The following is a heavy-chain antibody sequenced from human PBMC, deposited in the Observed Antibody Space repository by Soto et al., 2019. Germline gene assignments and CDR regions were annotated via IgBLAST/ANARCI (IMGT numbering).Heavy chain of an antibody. CDR1: GYTFTSYA. D-gene: IGHD6-19*01. J-gene: IGHJ6*03. Sequence: QVQLVQSGAEVKKPGASVKVSCKASGYTFTSYAMHWVRQAPGQRLEWMGWINAGNGNTKYSQKFQGRVTITRDTSASTAYMELSSLRSEYTAVYYCARGVRQWLYYYMDVWGKGTTVTVSS. V-gene: IGHV1-3*01. CDR3: ARGVRQWLYYYMDV. CDR2: INAGNGNT.